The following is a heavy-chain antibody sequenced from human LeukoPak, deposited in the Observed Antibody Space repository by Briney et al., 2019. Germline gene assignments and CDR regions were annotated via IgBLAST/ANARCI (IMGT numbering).Heavy chain of an antibody. CDR3: ASLVDYYGSGSPSGLYYGMDV. Sequence: PGGSLRLSCAASGFTFSSYSMNWVRQAPGKGLEWVAVISYDGSNKYYADSVKGRFTISRDNSKNTLYLQMNSLRAEDTAVYYCASLVDYYGSGSPSGLYYGMDVWGQGTTVTVSS. CDR2: ISYDGSNK. V-gene: IGHV3-30*03. J-gene: IGHJ6*02. D-gene: IGHD3-10*01. CDR1: GFTFSSYS.